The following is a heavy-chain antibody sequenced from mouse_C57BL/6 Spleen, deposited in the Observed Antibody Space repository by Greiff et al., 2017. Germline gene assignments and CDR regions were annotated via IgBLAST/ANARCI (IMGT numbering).Heavy chain of an antibody. CDR2: INPGSGGT. V-gene: IGHV1-54*01. Sequence: QVQLQQSGAELVRPGTSVKVSCKASGYAFTNYLIEWVKQRPGQGLEWIGVINPGSGGTNYNEKFKGKATLTADKSSSTAYMQLSSLTSEDSAVYFCARREPYYYGSSWYFDVWGTGTTVTVSS. D-gene: IGHD1-1*01. CDR3: ARREPYYYGSSWYFDV. J-gene: IGHJ1*03. CDR1: GYAFTNYL.